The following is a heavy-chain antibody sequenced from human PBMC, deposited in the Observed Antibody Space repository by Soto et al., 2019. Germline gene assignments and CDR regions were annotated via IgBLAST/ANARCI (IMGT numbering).Heavy chain of an antibody. CDR2: ISSSGGYI. D-gene: IGHD2-15*01. Sequence: EVQLVESGGGLVKPGESLRLSCAASGFIFSSYSMNWVRQAPGKGLEWVSSISSSGGYIHYADSVKGRFTISRDSAKNSLFLQMNSLRAEDTAVYYCSGGSTYWYFDLWGRGTLVTVSS. V-gene: IGHV3-21*01. CDR1: GFIFSSYS. CDR3: SGGSTYWYFDL. J-gene: IGHJ2*01.